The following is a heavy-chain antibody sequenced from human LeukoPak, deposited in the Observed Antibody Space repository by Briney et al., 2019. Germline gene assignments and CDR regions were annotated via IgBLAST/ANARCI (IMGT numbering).Heavy chain of an antibody. CDR1: GYSLTSYW. CDR3: ARQVSGYSGYEHAFDI. Sequence: ESLKISCKGSGYSLTSYWIGWVRQMPGKGLEWMGIIYPGDSDTRYSPSFQGQVTISADKSISTAYLQWSSLKASDTAMYYCARQVSGYSGYEHAFDIWGQGTMVTVSS. J-gene: IGHJ3*02. D-gene: IGHD5-12*01. CDR2: IYPGDSDT. V-gene: IGHV5-51*01.